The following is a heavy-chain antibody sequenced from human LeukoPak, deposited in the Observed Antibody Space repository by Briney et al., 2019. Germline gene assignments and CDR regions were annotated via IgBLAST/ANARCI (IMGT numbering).Heavy chain of an antibody. V-gene: IGHV6-1*01. CDR1: GDSVSSNSAA. D-gene: IGHD1-26*01. J-gene: IGHJ4*02. Sequence: SQTLSLTCAISGDSVSSNSAAWNWIRQSPSRGLEWLGRTYYRSKRYNDYAVSVKSRITINPETSKNQFSPQLNSVTPVDTAVYYCARSGGSYWPVDYWGQGTLVTVSS. CDR2: TYYRSKRYN. CDR3: ARSGGSYWPVDY.